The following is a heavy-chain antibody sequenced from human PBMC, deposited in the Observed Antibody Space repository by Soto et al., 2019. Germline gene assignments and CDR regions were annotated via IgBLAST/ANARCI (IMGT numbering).Heavy chain of an antibody. CDR2: ISPIGDST. D-gene: IGHD5-18*01. CDR1: GFTFSHYA. V-gene: IGHV3-64*01. Sequence: PGGSLRLSCAASGFTFSHYAMHWVRQAPGEGLEYVSGISPIGDSTYYANSVKGRFTISRDNSKNTLYLQMGSLRAEDTAIYYCASLDTARIQIAGYWGQGIQVTVSS. CDR3: ASLDTARIQIAGY. J-gene: IGHJ4*02.